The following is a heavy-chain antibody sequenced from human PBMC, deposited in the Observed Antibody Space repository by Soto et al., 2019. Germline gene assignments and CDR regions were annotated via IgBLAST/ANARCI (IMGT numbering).Heavy chain of an antibody. CDR3: ARAGSENDY. D-gene: IGHD3-10*01. CDR1: GFTFSHYW. J-gene: IGHJ4*02. Sequence: VQLVESGGGLVQPGGSLRLSCAASGFTFSHYWMTWVRQAPGKGLEWVANIKEDGSDRNYVDSVKGLFTISRDNAKNSLYLQLNGLRAEDTAVYYCARAGSENDYWGQGTLVTVSS. CDR2: IKEDGSDR. V-gene: IGHV3-7*05.